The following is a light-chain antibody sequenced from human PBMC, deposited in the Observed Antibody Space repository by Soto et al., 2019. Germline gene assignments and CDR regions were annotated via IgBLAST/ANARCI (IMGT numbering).Light chain of an antibody. J-gene: IGLJ2*01. Sequence: QSALTQPASVSGSPGQSITISCSGGSGDIGGYNFVSWYQLHPGKAPKLLIYAVTNRPSGVSDRFSGSKSGNTASLTISGLQGEDEADYYCPSYAGSPSRVFGGGTKLTVL. V-gene: IGLV2-14*03. CDR1: SGDIGGYNF. CDR2: AVT. CDR3: PSYAGSPSRV.